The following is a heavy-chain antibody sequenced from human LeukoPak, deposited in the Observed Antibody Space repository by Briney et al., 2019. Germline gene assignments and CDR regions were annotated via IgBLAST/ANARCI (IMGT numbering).Heavy chain of an antibody. Sequence: GGSLRLSCAASGSTFSSYAMSWVRQAPGKGLEWVSAISGSGGSTYYADSVKGRFTISRDNSKNTLYLQMNSLRAEDTAVYYCANLVSSSWNWFDPWGQGTLVTVSS. J-gene: IGHJ5*02. CDR2: ISGSGGST. CDR3: ANLVSSSWNWFDP. V-gene: IGHV3-23*01. D-gene: IGHD6-13*01. CDR1: GSTFSSYA.